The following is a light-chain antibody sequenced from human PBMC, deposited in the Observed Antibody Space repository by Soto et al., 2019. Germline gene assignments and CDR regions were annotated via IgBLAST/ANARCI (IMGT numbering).Light chain of an antibody. V-gene: IGKV1-39*01. CDR2: AAS. CDR1: ESISRH. CDR3: QQSYTTLSFS. J-gene: IGKJ5*01. Sequence: DIQMTQSPSSLSASVGDRVTITCRASESISRHLNWYQQKPGKAPKLLIYAASSLQNGVPSRFRGGELRTYFNLTISNLKTEDFATYYWQQSYTTLSFSLGQGTRLEIK.